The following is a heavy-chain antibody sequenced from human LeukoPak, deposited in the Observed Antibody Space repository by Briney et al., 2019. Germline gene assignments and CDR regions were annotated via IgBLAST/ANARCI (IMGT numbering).Heavy chain of an antibody. D-gene: IGHD3-10*01. Sequence: GGSLRLSCAASGFTFSSYWMHWVRQAPGKGLVWVSRINSDGSTTNYADSVKGRFTISRDNAKNTLYLQMNSLRAEDTAVCYCARDPRGGTLDYWGQGTLVTVSS. CDR3: ARDPRGGTLDY. V-gene: IGHV3-74*01. J-gene: IGHJ4*02. CDR1: GFTFSSYW. CDR2: INSDGSTT.